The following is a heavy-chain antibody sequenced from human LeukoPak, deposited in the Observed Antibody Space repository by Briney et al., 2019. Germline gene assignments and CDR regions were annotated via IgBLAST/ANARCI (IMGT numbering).Heavy chain of an antibody. V-gene: IGHV4-59*08. CDR2: IYYTGST. J-gene: IGHJ4*02. CDR3: ARRSQSARFDY. CDR1: GGSIGSYY. Sequence: SETLSLTCTVSGGSIGSYYWSWIRQSPGKGLDWIGYIYYTGSTDYNPSLKSRVTISIDTSKNQFSLKLTSVTAADTAVYYCARRSQSARFDYWGQGTLVTVSS. D-gene: IGHD6-6*01.